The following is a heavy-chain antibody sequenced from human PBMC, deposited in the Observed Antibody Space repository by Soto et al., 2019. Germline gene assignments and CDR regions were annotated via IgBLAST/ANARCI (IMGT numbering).Heavy chain of an antibody. D-gene: IGHD3-10*01. V-gene: IGHV1-69*13. J-gene: IGHJ5*02. CDR1: GGTFSSYA. Sequence: ASVKVSCKASGGTFSSYAISWVRQAPGQGLEWMGGIIPIFGTANYAQKFQGRVTITADESTSTAYMELSSLRSEDTAVYYCAREPARYYGSGSYNWFDTWGPGTLVTVSS. CDR2: IIPIFGTA. CDR3: AREPARYYGSGSYNWFDT.